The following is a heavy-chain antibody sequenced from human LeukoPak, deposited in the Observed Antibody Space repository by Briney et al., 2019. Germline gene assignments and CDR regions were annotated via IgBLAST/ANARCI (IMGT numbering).Heavy chain of an antibody. CDR1: GGSISSSSYY. D-gene: IGHD6-19*01. CDR2: IYYSGST. V-gene: IGHV4-39*07. J-gene: IGHJ4*02. CDR3: ARDYAPAGYSSGYFDY. Sequence: PSETLSLTCTVSGGSISSSSYYWGWIRQPPGKGLEWIGSIYYSGSTYYNPSLKSRVTISVDTSKNQFSLKLSSVTAADTAVYYCARDYAPAGYSSGYFDYWGQGTLVTVSS.